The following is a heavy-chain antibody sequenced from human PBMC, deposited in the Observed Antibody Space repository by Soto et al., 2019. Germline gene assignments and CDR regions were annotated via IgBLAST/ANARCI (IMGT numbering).Heavy chain of an antibody. CDR2: ISYDGSNK. J-gene: IGHJ6*02. D-gene: IGHD5-18*01. V-gene: IGHV3-30-3*01. Sequence: GGSLRLSCAASGFTFSSYAMHWVRQAPGKGLEWVAVISYDGSNKYYADSVKGRFTISRDNSKNTLYLQMNSLRAEDTAVYYCARGAYTAMAPLHYYYYGMDVWGQGTTVTVSS. CDR1: GFTFSSYA. CDR3: ARGAYTAMAPLHYYYYGMDV.